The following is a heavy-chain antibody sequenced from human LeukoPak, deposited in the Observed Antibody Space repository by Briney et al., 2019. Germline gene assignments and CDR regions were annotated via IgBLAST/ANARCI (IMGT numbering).Heavy chain of an antibody. D-gene: IGHD2-15*01. V-gene: IGHV4-59*01. Sequence: PSETLSLTCTVSGGSISSYYWSWIRQPPGKGLEWIGYIYYSGSTNYNPSLKSRVTISVDTSKNQFSLKLSSVTAADTAVYYCARVVVRPGYCSGGSCYTFDYWGQGTLVTVSS. J-gene: IGHJ4*02. CDR3: ARVVVRPGYCSGGSCYTFDY. CDR2: IYYSGST. CDR1: GGSISSYY.